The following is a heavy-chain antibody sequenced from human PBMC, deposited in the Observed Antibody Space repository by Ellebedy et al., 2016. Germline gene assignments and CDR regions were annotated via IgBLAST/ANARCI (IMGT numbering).Heavy chain of an antibody. CDR3: ARYRGSIDYDYVWGSYRHNWFDP. V-gene: IGHV1-46*01. D-gene: IGHD3-16*02. CDR2: INPSGGST. J-gene: IGHJ5*02. Sequence: ASVKVSCXASGYTFTSYYMHWVRQAPGQGLEWMGIINPSGGSTSYAQKFQGRVTMTRDTSTSTVYMELSSLRSEDTAVYYCARYRGSIDYDYVWGSYRHNWFDPWGQGTLVTVSS. CDR1: GYTFTSYY.